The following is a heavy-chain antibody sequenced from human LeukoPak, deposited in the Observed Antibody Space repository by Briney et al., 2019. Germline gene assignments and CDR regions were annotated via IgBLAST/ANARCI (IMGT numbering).Heavy chain of an antibody. Sequence: GASVKVSCKTSGYTFTDFVINWVRHAPGQGLEWLGWIPPYNGNTNHLQNLQGRITMTTDTSTSTAYLELRSLTSDDTAVYYCTRDLGQVVAGTAFDMWGQGTMVIVSS. J-gene: IGHJ3*02. CDR3: TRDLGQVVAGTAFDM. D-gene: IGHD6-19*01. CDR1: GYTFTDFV. V-gene: IGHV1-18*01. CDR2: IPPYNGNT.